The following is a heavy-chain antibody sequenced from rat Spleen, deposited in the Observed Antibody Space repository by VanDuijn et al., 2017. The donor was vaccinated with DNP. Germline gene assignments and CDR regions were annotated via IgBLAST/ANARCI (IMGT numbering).Heavy chain of an antibody. J-gene: IGHJ4*01. D-gene: IGHD1-1*01. V-gene: IGHV5-58*01. Sequence: EVQLVETVGGSVQPGRSLKLSCVASGFTFSGYWMFWIRQAPGKGLEWVTSINPDGGTTHYSDSVRGRFTISRDNAENTVYLQMNSLRSEDTATYYCAKDLQWYAMDAWGQGTSVSVSS. CDR3: AKDLQWYAMDA. CDR2: INPDGGTT. CDR1: GFTFSGYW.